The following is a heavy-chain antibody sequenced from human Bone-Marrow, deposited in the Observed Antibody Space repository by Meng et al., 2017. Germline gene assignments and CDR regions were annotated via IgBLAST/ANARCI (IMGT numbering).Heavy chain of an antibody. D-gene: IGHD4-23*01. CDR2: INPNSGDT. CDR3: VRDENISLGKLFGDY. J-gene: IGHJ4*02. V-gene: IGHV1-2*06. Sequence: QVQLVQSGAEVKKPGASVKLSCKPSGYTFTGYYMHWVQRAPGQGLEWIGHINPNSGDTLYAPKFQDRVSMTSDTSISTAYVELSRLRSDDTALYYCVRDENISLGKLFGDYWGQGTLVTVSS. CDR1: GYTFTGYY.